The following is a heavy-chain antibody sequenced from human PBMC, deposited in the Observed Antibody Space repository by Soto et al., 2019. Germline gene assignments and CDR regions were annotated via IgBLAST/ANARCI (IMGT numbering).Heavy chain of an antibody. D-gene: IGHD3-10*01. Sequence: ASVKVSCKASGYTFTGYYMHWVRQAPGQGLEWMGWINPNSGGTNYAQKFQGRVTMTRDTSISTAYMELSRLRSDDTAVYYCARDVSGSYHYYYGMDVWAKGPRSPSP. CDR1: GYTFTGYY. V-gene: IGHV1-2*02. CDR2: INPNSGGT. J-gene: IGHJ6*02. CDR3: ARDVSGSYHYYYGMDV.